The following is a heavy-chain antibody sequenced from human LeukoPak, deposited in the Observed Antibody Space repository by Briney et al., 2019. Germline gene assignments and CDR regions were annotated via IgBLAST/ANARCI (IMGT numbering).Heavy chain of an antibody. V-gene: IGHV1-3*01. CDR2: IDGGNGDT. D-gene: IGHD2-15*01. Sequence: ASVKVSCKPSGYTFGKYAIHWVRQAPGQRFEWMGWIDGGNGDTRFSQKFQDRVSFTRDTFATTVYVEVTSLRSEDTAVYYCARDQSRDIRVDFDYWGQGTLVTVSS. J-gene: IGHJ4*02. CDR3: ARDQSRDIRVDFDY. CDR1: GYTFGKYA.